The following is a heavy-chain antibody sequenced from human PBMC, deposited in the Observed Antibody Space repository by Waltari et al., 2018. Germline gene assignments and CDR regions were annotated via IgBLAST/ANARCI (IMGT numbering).Heavy chain of an antibody. CDR2: SYYSGST. V-gene: IGHV4-31*03. CDR3: ARDLVAAPDYYYYMDV. D-gene: IGHD2-15*01. Sequence: QVQLQESGPGLVKPSQTLSLTCTVSGGSLSSGGSSWSWIRPPPGKGLEWMGYSYYSGSTYYNPSLKSRVTISVDTSKNQFSLKLSSVTAADTAVYYCARDLVAAPDYYYYMDVWGKGTTVTVSS. CDR1: GGSLSSGGSS. J-gene: IGHJ6*03.